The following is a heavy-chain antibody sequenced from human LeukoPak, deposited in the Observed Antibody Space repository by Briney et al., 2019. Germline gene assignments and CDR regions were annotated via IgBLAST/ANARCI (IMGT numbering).Heavy chain of an antibody. D-gene: IGHD6-13*01. CDR3: ARGGEAAAGNRHQVNWFDP. J-gene: IGHJ5*02. V-gene: IGHV1-69*13. CDR1: GGTFSSYA. Sequence: SVKVSCKASGGTFSSYAISWVRQAPGQGLEWMGGIIPIFGTANYAQKFQGRVTITADESTSTAYMELSSLRSEDTAVYYCARGGEAAAGNRHQVNWFDPWGQGTLVTVSS. CDR2: IIPIFGTA.